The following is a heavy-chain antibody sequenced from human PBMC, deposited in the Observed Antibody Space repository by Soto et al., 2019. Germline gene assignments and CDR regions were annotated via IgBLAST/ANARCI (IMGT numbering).Heavy chain of an antibody. V-gene: IGHV1-69*13. D-gene: IGHD2-2*01. CDR1: GGTFSSYA. Sequence: SVKVSCKASGGTFSSYARSWVRQSPGQGLEWMGGIIPIFGTANYAQKFQGRVTITADESTSTAYMELSSLRSEDTAVYYCARIVVVPAALFEYNWFDPWGQGTLVTVSS. J-gene: IGHJ5*02. CDR2: IIPIFGTA. CDR3: ARIVVVPAALFEYNWFDP.